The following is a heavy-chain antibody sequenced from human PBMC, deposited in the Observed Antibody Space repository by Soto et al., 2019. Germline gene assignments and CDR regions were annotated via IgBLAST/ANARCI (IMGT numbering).Heavy chain of an antibody. CDR1: GYTLSAYT. CDR2: INAGSGNT. V-gene: IGHV1-3*01. Sequence: GASVKVSCKATGYTLSAYTMNWVRQAPGQSLEWMGWINAGSGNTKYSQNFQGRVSITRDTSASTVYMELTGLTSEDTAVYYCARDTETLGPRANDALDIWGQGTMVTVSS. J-gene: IGHJ3*02. D-gene: IGHD3-3*02. CDR3: ARDTETLGPRANDALDI.